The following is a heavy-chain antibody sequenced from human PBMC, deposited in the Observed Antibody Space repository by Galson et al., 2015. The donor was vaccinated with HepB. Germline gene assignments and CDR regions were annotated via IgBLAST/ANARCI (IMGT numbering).Heavy chain of an antibody. CDR2: IRDSGTT. CDR3: ARYRSDSSCGWFDP. CDR1: GGSISRSDYF. D-gene: IGHD2-15*01. Sequence: TLSLTCTVSGGSISRSDYFWGWIRQHPEKGLEWIGYIRDSGTTYYSASFKSRVIISVDTSKNQFSLELTSVTAADTAVYYCARYRSDSSCGWFDPWGQGTLVTVSS. V-gene: IGHV4-31*03. J-gene: IGHJ5*02.